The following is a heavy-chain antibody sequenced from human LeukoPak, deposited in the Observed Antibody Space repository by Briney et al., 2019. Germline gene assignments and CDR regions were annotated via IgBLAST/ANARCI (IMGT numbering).Heavy chain of an antibody. CDR2: IKQDGSEK. D-gene: IGHD1-20*01. V-gene: IGHV3-7*01. Sequence: GGSLRLSCAASGFTISSYWMNWVRQAPGKGLEWVANIKQDGSEKYYVDSVKGRFTISRDNAKNSLYLQMHSLRAEDTAVYYCARGRNNFRYWGQGTLVTVSS. CDR3: ARGRNNFRY. CDR1: GFTISSYW. J-gene: IGHJ4*02.